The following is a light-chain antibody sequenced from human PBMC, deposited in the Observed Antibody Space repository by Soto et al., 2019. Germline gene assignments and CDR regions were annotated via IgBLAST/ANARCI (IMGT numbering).Light chain of an antibody. J-gene: IGKJ1*01. CDR3: MQTLQTRT. V-gene: IGKV2-28*01. CDR1: QSLVHSNGYNY. CDR2: MGS. Sequence: DIVVTQSPLFLPVTPGEPASISCRSSQSLVHSNGYNYLDWYLQKPGQSPQVLIYMGSNRVSGVPDRFSGSGSGTDFTLKISRVEAEDVGVYYCMQTLQTRTFGQGTKVEI.